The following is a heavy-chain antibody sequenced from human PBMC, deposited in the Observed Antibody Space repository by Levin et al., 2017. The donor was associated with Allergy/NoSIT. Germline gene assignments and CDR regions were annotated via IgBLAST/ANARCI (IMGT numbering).Heavy chain of an antibody. CDR1: GDSVSSNSAA. V-gene: IGHV6-1*01. D-gene: IGHD2-21*01. CDR2: TYYRSKWYN. CDR3: ARGPAGHIMRGAVRHDYFDY. Sequence: SETLSLTCVISGDSVSSNSAAWNWIRQSPSRGLEWLGRTYYRSKWYNDYAVSVKSRITINADTSKNQFSLQLNSVTPEDTALYYCARGPAGHIMRGAVRHDYFDYWGQGTLVTVSS. J-gene: IGHJ4*02.